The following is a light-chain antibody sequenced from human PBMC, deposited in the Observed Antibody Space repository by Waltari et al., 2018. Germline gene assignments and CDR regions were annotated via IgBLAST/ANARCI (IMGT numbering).Light chain of an antibody. CDR2: VNSDGSH. V-gene: IGLV4-69*01. CDR1: SGHSSNI. J-gene: IGLJ3*02. Sequence: QLVVTQSPSASASLGASVKLTCTLSSGHSSNIIAWLQQQPEKGPRYLMKVNSDGSHSRGDEIPDRFSGSSSGAERYLTISSLQAEDEADYYCQTGGHGTWVFGGRTKLTVL. CDR3: QTGGHGTWV.